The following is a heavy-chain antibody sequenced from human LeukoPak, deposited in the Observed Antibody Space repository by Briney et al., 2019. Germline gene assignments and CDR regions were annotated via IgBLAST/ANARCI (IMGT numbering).Heavy chain of an antibody. CDR2: IYYSGST. V-gene: IGHV4-59*01. J-gene: IGHJ4*02. Sequence: SETLSLTCTVSGGSISSYYWSRIRQPPGKGLEWIGYIYYSGSTNYNPSLKSRVTISVDTSKNQFSLKLSSVTAADTAVYYCATAARTGATMIVDYFDYWGQGTLVTVSS. CDR1: GGSISSYY. CDR3: ATAARTGATMIVDYFDY. D-gene: IGHD3-22*01.